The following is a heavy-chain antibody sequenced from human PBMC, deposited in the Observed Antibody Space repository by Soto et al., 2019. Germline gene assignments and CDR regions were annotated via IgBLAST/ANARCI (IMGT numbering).Heavy chain of an antibody. CDR3: AKDITFDSSAYTF. Sequence: EVQLLASGGGLVQPGESLRLSCTASGFTFSTYGMSWVRQAPGKGLEWVSSMSGEGTTTYYIDSVKGRFTISRDNSRNTLSLQMNSLRTEDTAIYYCAKDITFDSSAYTFWAQGILVTVSS. V-gene: IGHV3-23*01. CDR2: MSGEGTTT. CDR1: GFTFSTYG. D-gene: IGHD3-22*01. J-gene: IGHJ4*02.